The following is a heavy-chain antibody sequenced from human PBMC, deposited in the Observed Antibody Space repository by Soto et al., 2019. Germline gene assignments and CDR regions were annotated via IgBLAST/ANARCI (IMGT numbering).Heavy chain of an antibody. Sequence: VASVKVSCKASGYTFTSYGISWVRQAPGQGLEWMVCLSAYNGNTNYAQKLQGRVTMTTDTSPSTAYMELRSLRSDDTAVYYCARDFVAAAANGALYYYYYGMDVWGQGTTVTVSS. CDR2: LSAYNGNT. CDR3: ARDFVAAAANGALYYYYYGMDV. V-gene: IGHV1-18*04. CDR1: GYTFTSYG. J-gene: IGHJ6*02. D-gene: IGHD6-13*01.